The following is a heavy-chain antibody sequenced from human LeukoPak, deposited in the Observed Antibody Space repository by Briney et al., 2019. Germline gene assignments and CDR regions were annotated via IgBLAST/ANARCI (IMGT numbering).Heavy chain of an antibody. CDR3: ATDPAGIGSESY. CDR2: IKKDGSDK. J-gene: IGHJ4*02. D-gene: IGHD1-14*01. CDR1: GFTFSSYS. V-gene: IGHV3-7*01. Sequence: GGSLRLSCAASGFTFSSYSMNWVRQAPGKGLEWVANIKKDGSDKYYVDSVKGRFTISRDNTKNSLFLQMNSLRAEDTAVYYCATDPAGIGSESYWGQGTLVTVSS.